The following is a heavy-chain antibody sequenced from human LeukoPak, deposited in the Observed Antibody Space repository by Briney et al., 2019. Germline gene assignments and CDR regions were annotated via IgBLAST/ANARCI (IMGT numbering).Heavy chain of an antibody. CDR2: INSDGGTT. CDR1: GFTFDEFA. Sequence: GGSLRLSCAASGFTFDEFAMHWVRQAPGKGLVWVSGINSDGGTTTYADSVKGRFTISRDNAKNTLYLQMNNLRAEDTAIYYCATDYYVSGSYYRLFYWGQGTLVTVSS. CDR3: ATDYYVSGSYYRLFY. V-gene: IGHV3-74*01. J-gene: IGHJ4*02. D-gene: IGHD3-10*01.